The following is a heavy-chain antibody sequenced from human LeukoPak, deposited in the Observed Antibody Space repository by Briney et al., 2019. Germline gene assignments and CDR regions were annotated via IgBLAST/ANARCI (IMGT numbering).Heavy chain of an antibody. D-gene: IGHD1-1*01. CDR2: ITGGAEYT. CDR1: GLTFSKYA. V-gene: IGHV3-23*01. Sequence: SGGSLRLSCAASGLTFSKYAMNWVRQAPGKGLEWVSAITGGAEYTYYVDSVKGRFTISRDNSENTLYLQMNNLRPEDSAIYYCASQKRELDYWGQGTRVTVSS. J-gene: IGHJ4*02. CDR3: ASQKRELDY.